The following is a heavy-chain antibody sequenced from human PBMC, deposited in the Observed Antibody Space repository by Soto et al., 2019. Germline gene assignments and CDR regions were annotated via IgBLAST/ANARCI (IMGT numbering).Heavy chain of an antibody. V-gene: IGHV4-4*02. Sequence: QVQLQESGPGLVKPSETLSLTCAVSGGSIDTPNWWSWYRRPPGKGLEWIGEMYPSGSSNRNPSLYSRVTLSLDTSNNHFSLKLSSLPAADTAIYYCAREGFDHRTDSWGQGIPVTVSS. CDR3: AREGFDHRTDS. CDR1: GGSIDTPNW. J-gene: IGHJ4*02. CDR2: MYPSGSS.